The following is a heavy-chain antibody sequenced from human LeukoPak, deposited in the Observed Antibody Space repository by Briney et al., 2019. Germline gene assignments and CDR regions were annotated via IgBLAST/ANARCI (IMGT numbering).Heavy chain of an antibody. D-gene: IGHD2-21*02. CDR1: GFTFSSYW. J-gene: IGHJ5*02. CDR3: ANVYCASDCYS. Sequence: GGSLRLSCAASGFTFSSYWMSWVRQAPGRGPEFVANIKDDGSRKFYVDSVKGRFTISRDNAKNTLYLQMNSLGADDTAVYYCANVYCASDCYSWGQGALVTVSS. CDR2: IKDDGSRK. V-gene: IGHV3-7*01.